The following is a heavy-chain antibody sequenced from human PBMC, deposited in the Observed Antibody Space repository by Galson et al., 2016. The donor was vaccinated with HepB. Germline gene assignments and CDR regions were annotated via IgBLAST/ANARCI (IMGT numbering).Heavy chain of an antibody. J-gene: IGHJ4*02. CDR2: ISDSGGNK. Sequence: SLRLSCAASGFTFSNYAMSWVRQAPGKGLEWVSGISDSGGNKYFADSVKGRFTISRDNSRNTLYLQMNSLRVEDTAVYYCAKGTTLQVHFGYVDHWGQGTLVTVSS. CDR1: GFTFSNYA. D-gene: IGHD1/OR15-1a*01. CDR3: AKGTTLQVHFGYVDH. V-gene: IGHV3-23*01.